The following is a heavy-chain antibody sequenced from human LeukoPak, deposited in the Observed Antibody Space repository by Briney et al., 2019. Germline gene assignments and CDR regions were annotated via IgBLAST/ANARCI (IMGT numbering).Heavy chain of an antibody. CDR1: GGSFSGYY. CDR2: INHSGST. Sequence: SETLSLTCAVYGGSFSGYYWSWIRQPPGKGLEWIGEINHSGSTNYNPSLKSRVTISVDTSKNQFSLKLSSVTAADTAVYYCARRFDWLLYRYFDYWGQGTLVTVSS. CDR3: ARRFDWLLYRYFDY. D-gene: IGHD3-9*01. V-gene: IGHV4-34*01. J-gene: IGHJ4*02.